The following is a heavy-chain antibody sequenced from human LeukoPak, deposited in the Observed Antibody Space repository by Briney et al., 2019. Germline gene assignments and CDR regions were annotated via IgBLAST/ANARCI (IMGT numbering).Heavy chain of an antibody. V-gene: IGHV3-74*01. CDR3: VQSGGMDV. CDR2: INADGSTT. J-gene: IGHJ6*02. CDR1: GFTFSRFS. Sequence: PGGSLRLSCAASGFTFSRFSMHWVRQVPGKGLVWVSRINADGSTTTYAHSVKGRFTISRDNAKDTLYLQMNSLRAEDTAVYYCVQSGGMDVWGQGTTVIVSS.